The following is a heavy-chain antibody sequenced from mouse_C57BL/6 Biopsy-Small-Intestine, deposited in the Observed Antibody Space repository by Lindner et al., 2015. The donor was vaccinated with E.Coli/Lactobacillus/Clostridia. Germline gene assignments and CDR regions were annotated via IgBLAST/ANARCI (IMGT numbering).Heavy chain of an antibody. CDR3: ARGYYSNWYFDV. CDR1: GYTFTGYW. V-gene: IGHV1-9*01. J-gene: IGHJ1*03. Sequence: VQLQESGPELVKPGASVKLSCKATGYTFTGYWIDWVKQRPGHGLEWIGEILPGSSSTDCNEKFKDQATFTADTSSNTAYMQLSSLTSEDSAVYFCARGYYSNWYFDVWGTGTTVTVSS. D-gene: IGHD2-5*01. CDR2: ILPGSSST.